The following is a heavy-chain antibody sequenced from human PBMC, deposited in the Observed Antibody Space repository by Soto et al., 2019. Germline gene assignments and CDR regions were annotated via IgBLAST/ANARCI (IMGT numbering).Heavy chain of an antibody. D-gene: IGHD2-2*01. V-gene: IGHV4-34*01. Sequence: SETLSLTCAVYGGSFSGYYWSWIRQPPGKGLEWIGEINHSGSTNYNPSLKSRVTISVDTSKNQFSLKLSSVTAADTAVYYCARGAYIVVVPAARSYNWFDPWGQGTLVTVSS. CDR3: ARGAYIVVVPAARSYNWFDP. CDR1: GGSFSGYY. CDR2: INHSGST. J-gene: IGHJ5*02.